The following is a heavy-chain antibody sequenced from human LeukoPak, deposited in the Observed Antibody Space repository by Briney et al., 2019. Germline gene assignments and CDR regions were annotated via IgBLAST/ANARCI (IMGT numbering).Heavy chain of an antibody. CDR3: ASTQTFDY. Sequence: GGSLRLSCAASGFTFTYYWMGWVRQAPGKGLEWVANIKQDGSETFYVDSVKGRFTISRDNAQNSLYLQMNSLRAEDTAVYYCASTQTFDYWGQGTLVAVSS. CDR1: GFTFTYYW. CDR2: IKQDGSET. V-gene: IGHV3-7*01. J-gene: IGHJ4*02.